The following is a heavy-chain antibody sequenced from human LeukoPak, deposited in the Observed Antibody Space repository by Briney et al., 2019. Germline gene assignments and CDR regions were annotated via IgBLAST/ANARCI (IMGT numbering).Heavy chain of an antibody. Sequence: GGSLRLSCAASGFTFSSYSMNWVRQAPGKGLEWVSSISSSSSTIYYADSVKGRFTISRDNAKNSLYLQMNSLRDEDTAVYYCARAGGGWYYGSRRTYYGMDVWGQGTTVTVSS. CDR3: ARAGGGWYYGSRRTYYGMDV. CDR1: GFTFSSYS. D-gene: IGHD6-19*01. CDR2: ISSSSSTI. J-gene: IGHJ6*02. V-gene: IGHV3-48*02.